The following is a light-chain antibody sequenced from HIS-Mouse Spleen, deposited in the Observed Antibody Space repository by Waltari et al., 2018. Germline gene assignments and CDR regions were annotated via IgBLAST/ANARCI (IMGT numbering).Light chain of an antibody. CDR3: YSTDSSGNHRV. V-gene: IGLV3-10*01. CDR1: ALPKKY. J-gene: IGLJ2*01. Sequence: SYELTQPPSVSVSPGQTARITCSGDALPKKYAYWYQQKSGQAPVLVIDEDSKRPSGIPERFSGSSSGTMDTLTISGAQVEEEADYYCYSTDSSGNHRVFGGGTKLTVL. CDR2: EDS.